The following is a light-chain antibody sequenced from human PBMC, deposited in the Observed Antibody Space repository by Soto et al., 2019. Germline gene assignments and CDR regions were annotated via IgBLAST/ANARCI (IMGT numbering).Light chain of an antibody. Sequence: EIVLTQSPGTLSLSPGERATLSCRASQSVSSSYLAWYQQKPGQAPRLLIYGASSRATGIRDRFSGSGSGTDLTLTISRLEPEDFAVYYCQQYGSSPGTFGQGTKVEIK. V-gene: IGKV3-20*01. J-gene: IGKJ1*01. CDR2: GAS. CDR3: QQYGSSPGT. CDR1: QSVSSSY.